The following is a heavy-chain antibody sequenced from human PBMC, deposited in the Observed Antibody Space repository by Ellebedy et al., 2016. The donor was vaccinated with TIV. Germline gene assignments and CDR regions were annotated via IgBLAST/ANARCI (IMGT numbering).Heavy chain of an antibody. J-gene: IGHJ3*02. Sequence: SVKVSXKASGDTFSRYAITWVRQAPGQGLEWMGGIIPMFGAPNYAQKFLGRVTITADKATSTVYMEMSSLRSEDTAVFYCARGPLGRNGAGTFDIWGQGTMVTVSS. CDR3: ARGPLGRNGAGTFDI. V-gene: IGHV1-69*06. CDR2: IIPMFGAP. D-gene: IGHD7-27*01. CDR1: GDTFSRYA.